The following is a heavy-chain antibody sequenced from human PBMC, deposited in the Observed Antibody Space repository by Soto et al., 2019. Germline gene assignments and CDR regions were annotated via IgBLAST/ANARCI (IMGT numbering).Heavy chain of an antibody. CDR3: ARDSAVVVAATPYYYYGMDV. D-gene: IGHD2-15*01. CDR2: IIPIFGTA. V-gene: IGHV1-69*01. J-gene: IGHJ6*02. CDR1: GGTFSSYA. Sequence: QVQLAQSGAEVKKPGSSVKVSCKASGGTFSSYAISWVRQAPGQGLEWMGGIIPIFGTANYAQKFQGRVTITADESTSTAYMELSSLRSEDTAVYYCARDSAVVVAATPYYYYGMDVWGQGTTVTVSS.